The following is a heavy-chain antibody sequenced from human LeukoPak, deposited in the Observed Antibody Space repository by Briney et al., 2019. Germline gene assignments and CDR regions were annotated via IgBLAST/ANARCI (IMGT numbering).Heavy chain of an antibody. CDR1: GGSISSYY. CDR2: IYYSGST. J-gene: IGHJ4*02. Sequence: SETLSLTCTVSGGSISSYYWSWIRQPPGKGLEWIGYIYYSGSTNYNPSLKSRVTISVDTSKNQFSLKLSSVTAADTAVYYCARGTNFVWGGWGQGTLVTVSS. D-gene: IGHD3-16*01. CDR3: ARGTNFVWGG. V-gene: IGHV4-59*01.